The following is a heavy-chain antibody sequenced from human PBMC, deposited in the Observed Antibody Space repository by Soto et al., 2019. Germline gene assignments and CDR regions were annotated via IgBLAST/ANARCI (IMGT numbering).Heavy chain of an antibody. J-gene: IGHJ3*02. Sequence: GGSLRLSCAASGFTFSSYGMPWVRQAPGKGLEWVAVISYDGSNKYYADSVKGRFTISRDNSKNTLYLQMNSLRAEDTAVDYCAKDSHYSSGWDAFDIWGQGTMVTVSS. CDR3: AKDSHYSSGWDAFDI. CDR1: GFTFSSYG. CDR2: ISYDGSNK. D-gene: IGHD6-19*01. V-gene: IGHV3-30*18.